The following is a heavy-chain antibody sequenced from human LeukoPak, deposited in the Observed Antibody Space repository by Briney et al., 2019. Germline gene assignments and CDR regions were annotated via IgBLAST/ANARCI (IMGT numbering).Heavy chain of an antibody. Sequence: ASVKVSCKVSGYTLTELSMHWVRQAPGKGLEWMGGFDPEDGETIYAQKFQGRVTMTEDTSTDTAYMELSSLRSEDTAVYYCAREEDYYGSGSYYLDYWGQGTLVTVSS. CDR1: GYTLTELS. D-gene: IGHD3-10*01. CDR2: FDPEDGET. CDR3: AREEDYYGSGSYYLDY. V-gene: IGHV1-24*01. J-gene: IGHJ4*02.